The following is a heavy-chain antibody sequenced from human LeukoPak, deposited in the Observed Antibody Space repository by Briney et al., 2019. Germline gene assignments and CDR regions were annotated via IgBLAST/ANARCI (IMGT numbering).Heavy chain of an antibody. Sequence: GGSLRLSCIASGFTFSNYEMNWVRQAPGKGLEWVSYISSSGGTIHYGDSVKGRFIISRDNAKNSLYLQMNSLRAEDTAVYYCARALGRGRYFDYWGQGTLVTVSS. J-gene: IGHJ4*02. D-gene: IGHD1-1*01. CDR1: GFTFSNYE. V-gene: IGHV3-48*03. CDR2: ISSSGGTI. CDR3: ARALGRGRYFDY.